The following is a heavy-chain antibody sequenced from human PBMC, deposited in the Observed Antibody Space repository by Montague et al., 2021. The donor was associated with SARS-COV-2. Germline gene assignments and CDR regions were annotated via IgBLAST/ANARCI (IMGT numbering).Heavy chain of an antibody. CDR2: INHSGNT. J-gene: IGHJ4*02. V-gene: IGHV4-34*01. CDR3: ARGGSSSSGVY. Sequence: SETLSLTCAVHGGSFSGYLWSWIRQPPGKGLEWIGQINHSGNTXXXPSRMSRVTISVDMSKSQFSLNLSSVTAADTAVYYRARGGSSSSGVYWGQGTLVTVSS. CDR1: GGSFSGYL. D-gene: IGHD6-6*01.